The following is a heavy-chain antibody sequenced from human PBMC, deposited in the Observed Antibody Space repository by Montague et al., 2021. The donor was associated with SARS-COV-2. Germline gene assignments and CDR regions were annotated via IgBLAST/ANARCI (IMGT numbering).Heavy chain of an antibody. V-gene: IGHV3-23*03. CDR2: IYNGGSST. CDR3: AKGTSGPGTWGYYFHLSGSREISINTVDTQKTSLRGEDTAIYDDAKGADGAGKSAYYFDY. J-gene: IGHJ4*02. Sequence: SLRLSCAASGFTFSTYSMSWVRQAPRKGLEWVSIIYNGGSSTLYADSVQGRFSISRDNSKNTLYLQMNSLRGEDTAIYYCAKGTSGPGTWGYYFHLSGSREISINTVDTQKTSLRGEDTAIYDDAKGADGAGKSAYYFDYWGQGTLVTVSS. D-gene: IGHD1-26*01. CDR1: GFTFSTYS.